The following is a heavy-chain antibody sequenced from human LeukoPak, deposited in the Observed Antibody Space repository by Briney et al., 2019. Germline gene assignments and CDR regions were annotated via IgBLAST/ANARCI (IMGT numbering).Heavy chain of an antibody. CDR2: IYYSGST. V-gene: IGHV4-59*01. CDR3: ASGTGAFDI. J-gene: IGHJ3*02. Sequence: SETLSLTCTVSGGSISSYYWSWIRQPPGKGLEWIGYIYYSGSTNYNPSLKSRVTISVDTSKNQFSLKLSSVTVADTAVYYCASGTGAFDIWGQGTMVTVSS. CDR1: GGSISSYY.